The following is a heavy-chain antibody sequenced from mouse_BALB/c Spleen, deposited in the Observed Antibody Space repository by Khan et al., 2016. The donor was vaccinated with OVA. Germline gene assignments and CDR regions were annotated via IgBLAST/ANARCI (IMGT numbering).Heavy chain of an antibody. CDR1: GYTFADSG. CDR2: ISTYNGNI. Sequence: QVQLQQSGPEPVRPGASVKISCKGSGYTFADSGMHWVRQSHAKSLEWIGVISTYNGNIKYNQKFEGRATMTVDKSSSTAYMELARLTSEDSAVYFCTREGSSEFAYWGQGTLVTVSA. V-gene: IGHV1S137*01. J-gene: IGHJ3*01. CDR3: TREGSSEFAY.